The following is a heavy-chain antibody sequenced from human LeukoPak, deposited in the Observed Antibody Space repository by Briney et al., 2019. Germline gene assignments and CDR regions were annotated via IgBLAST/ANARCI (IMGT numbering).Heavy chain of an antibody. Sequence: GGSLRLSCAAAGFTFNHYGMHWVRQAPGKGLEWVSVIWSDGTNKYYAASMKGRFTISRDDFDKTVYLQMSSLRPDDTGVYYCARDAQRGFDYSNSLQYWGQGTPVTVST. CDR1: GFTFNHYG. CDR2: IWSDGTNK. CDR3: ARDAQRGFDYSNSLQY. D-gene: IGHD4-11*01. J-gene: IGHJ4*02. V-gene: IGHV3-33*01.